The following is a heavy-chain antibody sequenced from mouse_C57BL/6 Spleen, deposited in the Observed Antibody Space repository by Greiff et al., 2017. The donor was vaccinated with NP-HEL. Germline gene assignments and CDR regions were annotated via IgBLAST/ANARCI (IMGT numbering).Heavy chain of an antibody. D-gene: IGHD1-1*02. CDR3: TRWWAGAMDY. CDR2: IDPETGGT. Sequence: VQGVESGAELVRPGASVTLSCKASGYTFTDYEMHWVKQTPVHGLEWIGAIDPETGGTAYNQKFKGKAILTADKSSSTAYMELRSLTSEDSAVYYCTRWWAGAMDYWGQGTSVTVSS. CDR1: GYTFTDYE. J-gene: IGHJ4*01. V-gene: IGHV1-15*01.